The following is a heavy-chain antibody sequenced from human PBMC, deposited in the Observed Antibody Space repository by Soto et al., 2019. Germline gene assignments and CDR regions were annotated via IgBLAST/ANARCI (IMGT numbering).Heavy chain of an antibody. CDR1: GGSISSSSYY. D-gene: IGHD3-22*01. J-gene: IGHJ4*02. Sequence: TSETLSLTCTVSGGSISSSSYYWGWIRQPPGKGLEWIGSIYYSGSTYYNPSLKSRVTISVDTSKNQFSLKLSSVTAADTAVYYCARGSYYDSSGYYYAHYFDYWGQGTLVTVSS. CDR2: IYYSGST. CDR3: ARGSYYDSSGYYYAHYFDY. V-gene: IGHV4-39*01.